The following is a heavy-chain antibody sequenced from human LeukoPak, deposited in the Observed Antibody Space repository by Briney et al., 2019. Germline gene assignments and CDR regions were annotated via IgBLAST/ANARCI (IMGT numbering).Heavy chain of an antibody. Sequence: GGSLRLSCAASGFTFSSYWMSWVRQAPGKGLEWVANIKQDGSEINYVDSVKGRFTISRDNAKNSVYLQMNSLRDEDTAVYYCARGVGPGTYYNWFELWGHGTLVTVSS. CDR2: IKQDGSEI. J-gene: IGHJ5*02. V-gene: IGHV3-7*01. D-gene: IGHD3-10*01. CDR1: GFTFSSYW. CDR3: ARGVGPGTYYNWFEL.